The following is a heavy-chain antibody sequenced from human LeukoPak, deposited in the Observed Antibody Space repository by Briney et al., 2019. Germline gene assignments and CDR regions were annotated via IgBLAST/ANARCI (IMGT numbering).Heavy chain of an antibody. V-gene: IGHV3-66*01. Sequence: PGGSLRLYCAASGFTVSSNYMSWVRQAPGKGLEWVSVIYSAGGTYYADSVKGRFTISRDNSNNTLYLQMNSLRAEDTAVYYCASGCMIVPCSWGQGTLVTVSS. D-gene: IGHD3-22*01. CDR2: IYSAGGT. J-gene: IGHJ5*02. CDR1: GFTVSSNY. CDR3: ASGCMIVPCS.